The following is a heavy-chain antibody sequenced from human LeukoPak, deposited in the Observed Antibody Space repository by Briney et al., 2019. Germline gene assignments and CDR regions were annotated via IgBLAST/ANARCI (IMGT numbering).Heavy chain of an antibody. CDR1: GGSISSYY. J-gene: IGHJ6*03. V-gene: IGHV4-59*01. Sequence: KSSETLSLTCTVSGGSISSYYWSWIRQPPGKGLEWIGYIYYSGSTNYNPSLKSRVTISVDTSKNQFSLKLSSVTAADTAVYYCARGVGAMPTIAPTADYYYYYMDVWGKGTTVTVSS. CDR3: ARGVGAMPTIAPTADYYYYYMDV. CDR2: IYYSGST. D-gene: IGHD1-26*01.